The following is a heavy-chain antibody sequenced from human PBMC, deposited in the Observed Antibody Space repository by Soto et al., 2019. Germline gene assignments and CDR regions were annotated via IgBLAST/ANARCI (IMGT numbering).Heavy chain of an antibody. CDR3: ARGRDYIVATNHPDY. CDR1: GYTSTSND. V-gene: IGHV1-8*01. D-gene: IGHD5-12*01. CDR2: MNPNSGNT. J-gene: IGHJ4*02. Sequence: QVQLVQSGAEVKKPGASVKFSCKASGYTSTSNDINWVGQATGQGLGGMGGMNPNSGNTGYAQKFQGRVTMTRNTSISTAYMELSSLRSEDTAVYYCARGRDYIVATNHPDYWGQGTLVTVSS.